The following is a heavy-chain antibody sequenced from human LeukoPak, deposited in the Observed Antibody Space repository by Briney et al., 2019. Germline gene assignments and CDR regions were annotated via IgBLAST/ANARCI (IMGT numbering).Heavy chain of an antibody. J-gene: IGHJ3*02. CDR3: ARELLSLRRDAFDI. CDR2: INTDTGNP. Sequence: GASVKVSCTAYGYTFTEYAVIWILQAPGQGLEWVGWINTDTGNPTYAQGFTGRFVFSLDTSVSTAYLQISSLKAEDTAVYYCARELLSLRRDAFDIWGQGTMVTVSS. CDR1: GYTFTEYA. V-gene: IGHV7-4-1*02. D-gene: IGHD2-21*01.